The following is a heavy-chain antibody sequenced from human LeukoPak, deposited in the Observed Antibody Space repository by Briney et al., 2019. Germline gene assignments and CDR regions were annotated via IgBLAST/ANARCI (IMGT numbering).Heavy chain of an antibody. D-gene: IGHD2-2*01. V-gene: IGHV3-23*01. Sequence: GGSLRLSCAASGFTFNNYVMTWVRQAPGKGLEWVSAISYTGGNTYYADPVKGRFTISRDNSKNTLYMQMNSLRAEDAAVYYCAKCGTTCYANAFYIWGQGTMVTVSS. CDR1: GFTFNNYV. CDR2: ISYTGGNT. J-gene: IGHJ3*02. CDR3: AKCGTTCYANAFYI.